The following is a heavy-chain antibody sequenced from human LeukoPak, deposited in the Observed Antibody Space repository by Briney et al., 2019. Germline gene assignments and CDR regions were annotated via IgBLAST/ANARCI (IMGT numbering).Heavy chain of an antibody. CDR3: AKRITVVARDAFDF. D-gene: IGHD1-14*01. CDR2: ISGSGGST. Sequence: PGGSLRLSCKASGFTFSTYAMSWVRQAPGKGLEWVSSISGSGGSTFYADSVKGRFTISRDNSKNTLYLQMNSLRAEDTAVYYCAKRITVVARDAFDFWGQGTMVTVSA. CDR1: GFTFSTYA. J-gene: IGHJ3*01. V-gene: IGHV3-23*01.